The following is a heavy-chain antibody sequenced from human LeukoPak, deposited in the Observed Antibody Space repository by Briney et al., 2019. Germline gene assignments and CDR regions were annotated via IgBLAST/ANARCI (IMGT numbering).Heavy chain of an antibody. CDR2: ISSSSSYI. CDR1: GFTFSSYS. D-gene: IGHD6-19*01. V-gene: IGHV3-21*01. CDR3: ERSSAVAQGGFDY. Sequence: GESLRLSCAASGFTFSSYSMNWVRQAPAQGLELVSSISSSSSYIYYADSVKGRFTISRDNAKISLYLQMNSLRAEDTAVYYCERSSAVAQGGFDYWGQGTLVTVSS. J-gene: IGHJ4*02.